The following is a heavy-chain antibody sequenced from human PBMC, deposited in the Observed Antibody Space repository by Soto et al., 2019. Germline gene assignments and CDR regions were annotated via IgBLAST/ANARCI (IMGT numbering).Heavy chain of an antibody. Sequence: QVQLVESGGGVVQPGRSLRLSCAASGFTFSSYAMHWVRQAPGKGLEWVAVISYDGSNKYYADSVKGRFTTSRDNSKNTLYLQMNSLRAEDTAVYYCGGYSGYDNGWFSDWGQGTLVTVSS. J-gene: IGHJ4*02. CDR3: GGYSGYDNGWFSD. CDR2: ISYDGSNK. D-gene: IGHD5-12*01. CDR1: GFTFSSYA. V-gene: IGHV3-30-3*01.